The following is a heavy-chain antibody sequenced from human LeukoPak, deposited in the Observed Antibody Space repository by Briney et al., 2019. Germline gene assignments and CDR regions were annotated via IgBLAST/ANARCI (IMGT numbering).Heavy chain of an antibody. D-gene: IGHD3-22*01. J-gene: IGHJ3*02. Sequence: GGSLRLSCAASGFTVSRNYMSWVRQAPGKGLEWVSVIYSGGRTYYADSVKGRFTISRDNCKNTLYLQMNSLRVEDTAVYYCARDFHRHYYDSSGYNGFDIWGQGTMVTVSS. CDR2: IYSGGRT. CDR1: GFTVSRNY. CDR3: ARDFHRHYYDSSGYNGFDI. V-gene: IGHV3-66*01.